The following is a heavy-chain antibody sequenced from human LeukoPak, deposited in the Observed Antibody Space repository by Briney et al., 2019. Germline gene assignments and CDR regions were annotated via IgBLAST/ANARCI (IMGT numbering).Heavy chain of an antibody. J-gene: IGHJ4*02. CDR1: GFTFDDYA. Sequence: GGSLRLSCAASGFTFDDYAMHWVRQAPGKGLEWVSGISWNSGSIGYADSVKGRFTISRDNAKNSLYLQMNSLRAEDTALYYCAKAVVGWFGEPVDYWGQGTLVTVSS. CDR3: AKAVVGWFGEPVDY. D-gene: IGHD3-10*01. CDR2: ISWNSGSI. V-gene: IGHV3-9*01.